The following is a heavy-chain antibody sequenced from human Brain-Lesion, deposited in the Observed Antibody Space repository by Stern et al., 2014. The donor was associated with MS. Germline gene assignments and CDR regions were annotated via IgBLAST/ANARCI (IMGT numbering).Heavy chain of an antibody. V-gene: IGHV4-30-4*01. CDR1: GGSINSGDYH. D-gene: IGHD4-11*01. Sequence: VQLVESGPGLVKPSQTLSLTCTVSGGSINSGDYHWTWIRQPPGKGLEWIGFITYSGTTYYKPSLQRRLTISVDTSKNQFSLQLRSVTAGDTAVYYCARSTVSAEYYFDYWGQGTLVTVSS. J-gene: IGHJ4*02. CDR2: ITYSGTT. CDR3: ARSTVSAEYYFDY.